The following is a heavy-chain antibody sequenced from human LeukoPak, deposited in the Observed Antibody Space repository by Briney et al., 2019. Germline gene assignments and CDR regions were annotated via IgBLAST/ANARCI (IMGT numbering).Heavy chain of an antibody. J-gene: IGHJ4*02. D-gene: IGHD2-2*01. CDR3: ARFYCSSTSCSNYYFDY. Sequence: SETLSLTCAVYGGSFSGYYWSWIRQPPGKGLEWIGEINHSGSTNYNPSLKSRVTISVDTSKNQFSLKLSSVTAADTAVYYCARFYCSSTSCSNYYFDYWGQGTLVTVSS. CDR1: GGSFSGYY. CDR2: INHSGST. V-gene: IGHV4-34*01.